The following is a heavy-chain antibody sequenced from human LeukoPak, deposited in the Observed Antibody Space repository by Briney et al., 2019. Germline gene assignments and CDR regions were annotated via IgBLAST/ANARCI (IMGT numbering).Heavy chain of an antibody. D-gene: IGHD6-19*01. Sequence: SETLSLTCAVYGGSFSGYYWSWIRQPPGKGLEWIGEINHSGSTNYNPSLKSRVTISVDTSKNQFSLKLSSVTAADTAVYYCAIGTARIAVETFNYWGQGTLVTVSS. J-gene: IGHJ4*02. CDR2: INHSGST. V-gene: IGHV4-34*01. CDR3: AIGTARIAVETFNY. CDR1: GGSFSGYY.